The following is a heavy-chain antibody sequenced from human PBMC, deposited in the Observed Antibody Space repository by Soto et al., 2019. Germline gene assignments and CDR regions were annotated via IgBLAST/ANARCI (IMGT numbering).Heavy chain of an antibody. CDR3: ASSSGYHNWFDP. J-gene: IGHJ5*02. Sequence: GGSLRLSCAASGFTFDDYAMHWVRQAPGKGLEWVSGISWNSGSIGYADSVKGRFTISRDNAKNSLYLQMNSLRAEDTALYYCASSSGYHNWFDPWGQGTLVTVSS. CDR1: GFTFDDYA. V-gene: IGHV3-9*01. CDR2: ISWNSGSI. D-gene: IGHD3-22*01.